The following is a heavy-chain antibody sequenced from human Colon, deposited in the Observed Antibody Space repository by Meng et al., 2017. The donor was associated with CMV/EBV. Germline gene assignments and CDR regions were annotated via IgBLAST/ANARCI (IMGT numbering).Heavy chain of an antibody. D-gene: IGHD4-11*01. CDR2: IRSSGSNI. V-gene: IGHV3-48*03. Sequence: GGSLRLSCAASGFTFSNYEMNWVRQAPGKGREWVSYIRSSGSNIQYADSVQGRFTISRDNAKNSLYLQMSSLRAEDTAVYYCASETEGSNYDAFDIWGQGTVVTVSS. CDR3: ASETEGSNYDAFDI. CDR1: GFTFSNYE. J-gene: IGHJ3*02.